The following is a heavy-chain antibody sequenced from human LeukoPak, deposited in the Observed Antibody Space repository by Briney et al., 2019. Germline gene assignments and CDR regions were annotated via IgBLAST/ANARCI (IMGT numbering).Heavy chain of an antibody. Sequence: SETLSLTCTVSGDSISSSSSYWGWIRQPPGKGLEWIGSIYYSGNTYYNTSLKSRVTISVDTSKNQFSLKLNSVTAADTAVYYCARIRGYSYGYLYYFDYWGQGTLVTVSS. D-gene: IGHD5-18*01. CDR1: GDSISSSSSY. CDR3: ARIRGYSYGYLYYFDY. J-gene: IGHJ4*02. CDR2: IYYSGNT. V-gene: IGHV4-39*01.